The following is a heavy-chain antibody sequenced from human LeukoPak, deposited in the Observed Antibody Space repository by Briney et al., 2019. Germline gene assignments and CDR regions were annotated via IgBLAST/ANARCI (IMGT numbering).Heavy chain of an antibody. CDR1: GGSFSGYY. CDR2: INHSGST. J-gene: IGHJ4*02. Sequence: SSETLSLTCAVYGGSFSGYYWSWIRQPPGKGLEWIGEINHSGSTNYNPSLKSRVTISVDTSKNQFSLKLSSVTAADTAVYYCVRAEEQWSSFDYWGQGTLVTVSS. D-gene: IGHD6-19*01. V-gene: IGHV4-34*01. CDR3: VRAEEQWSSFDY.